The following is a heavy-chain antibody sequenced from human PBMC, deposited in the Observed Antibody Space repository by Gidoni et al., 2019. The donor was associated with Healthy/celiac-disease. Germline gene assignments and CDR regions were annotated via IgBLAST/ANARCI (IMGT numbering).Heavy chain of an antibody. J-gene: IGHJ6*02. CDR3: ARWRSSSSHYYYGMDV. D-gene: IGHD6-6*01. Sequence: QVQLVQSGAEVKKPGASVKLSCKASGYTFTGYYMHGVRQAPGQGLKWMGWLNPKSGGTNDAQKFQGRVTMTRDTSIRTAYMELSRLRSDDTAVYDCARWRSSSSHYYYGMDVWGQGTTGTVSS. V-gene: IGHV1-2*02. CDR2: LNPKSGGT. CDR1: GYTFTGYY.